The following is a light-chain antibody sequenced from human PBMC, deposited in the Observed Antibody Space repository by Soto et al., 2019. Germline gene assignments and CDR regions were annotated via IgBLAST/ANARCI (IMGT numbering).Light chain of an antibody. CDR2: GAS. Sequence: EIVLTQSPATLSLSPGERATLSCRASQSVSSNLAWYQQKPGQAPRLLIYGASSRATGIPDRFSGSGSGTEFTLTIGRVEPEDFAVYYCQQYASLPRTFGQGTKVDIK. J-gene: IGKJ1*01. CDR1: QSVSSN. CDR3: QQYASLPRT. V-gene: IGKV3-20*01.